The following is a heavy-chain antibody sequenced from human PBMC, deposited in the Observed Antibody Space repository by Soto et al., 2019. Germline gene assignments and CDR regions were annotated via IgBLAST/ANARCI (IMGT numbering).Heavy chain of an antibody. CDR2: ISSNGGST. V-gene: IGHV3-64*01. CDR3: ARGGVAPGNY. J-gene: IGHJ4*02. Sequence: EVQLVESGGGLVQPGGSLRLSCAASGFTFSSYAMHWVRQAPGKGLEYVPAISSNGGSTYYANSVKGRFTISRDNSKNTLYLQMGSLRAEDMAVYYCARGGVAPGNYWGQGTLVTVSS. D-gene: IGHD2-8*01. CDR1: GFTFSSYA.